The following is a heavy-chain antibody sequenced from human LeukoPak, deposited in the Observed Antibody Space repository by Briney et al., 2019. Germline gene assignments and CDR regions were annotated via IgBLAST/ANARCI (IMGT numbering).Heavy chain of an antibody. D-gene: IGHD5-18*01. CDR1: GFTFSSFS. CDR3: AKSLRGFSYGKIDY. Sequence: PGRCLRLSCAVSGFTFSSFSMNWFRQAPGKGLEWVSSITTASYIYISNSLKGRFTISRDTAKNSLYLQMNSLRVEETAVYYCAKSLRGFSYGKIDYWGQGTLVTVSS. J-gene: IGHJ4*02. V-gene: IGHV3-21*01. CDR2: ITTASYI.